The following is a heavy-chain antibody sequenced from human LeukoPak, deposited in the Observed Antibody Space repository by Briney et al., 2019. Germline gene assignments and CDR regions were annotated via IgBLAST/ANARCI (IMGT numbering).Heavy chain of an antibody. J-gene: IGHJ4*02. CDR3: ASTPLAAAGDYYFDY. Sequence: ASVKVSYKASGGTFSSYAISWVRQAPGQGLEWMGGIIPIFGTANYAQKFQGRVTITADESTSTAYMELSSLRSEDTAVYYCASTPLAAAGDYYFDYWGQGTLVTVSS. V-gene: IGHV1-69*13. D-gene: IGHD6-13*01. CDR1: GGTFSSYA. CDR2: IIPIFGTA.